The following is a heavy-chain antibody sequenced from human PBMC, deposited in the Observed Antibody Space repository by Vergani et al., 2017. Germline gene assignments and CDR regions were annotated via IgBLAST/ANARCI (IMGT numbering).Heavy chain of an antibody. CDR3: AKDDGYNDFWSGSNNYYFDY. J-gene: IGHJ4*02. CDR1: GFTFSSYA. Sequence: EVQLLESGGGLVQPGGSLRLSCAASGFTFSSYAMSWVRQAPGKGLEWVSAISGSGGSTYYADSVKGRFTISRDNSKNTLYLQMNSLRAEDTAVYYCAKDDGYNDFWSGSNNYYFDYWGQGTLVTVSS. V-gene: IGHV3-23*01. CDR2: ISGSGGST. D-gene: IGHD3-3*01.